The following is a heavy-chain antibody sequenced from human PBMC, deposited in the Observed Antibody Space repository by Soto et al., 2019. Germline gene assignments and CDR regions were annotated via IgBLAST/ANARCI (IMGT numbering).Heavy chain of an antibody. CDR3: ASAGPYGAYTFDY. V-gene: IGHV3-33*01. CDR1: GFAFSGHV. J-gene: IGHJ4*02. D-gene: IGHD4-17*01. Sequence: PGGSLRLSCAVSGFAFSGHVVHWVRQANGKGLEWVAVIWHDGSNKYYADSVKGRFTLSRDNSKNTLYLQMNNLRAEDTAVYYCASAGPYGAYTFDYWGQGT. CDR2: IWHDGSNK.